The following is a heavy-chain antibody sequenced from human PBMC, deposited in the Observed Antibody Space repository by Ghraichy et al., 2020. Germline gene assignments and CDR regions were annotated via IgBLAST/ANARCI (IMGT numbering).Heavy chain of an antibody. CDR2: IYPGDSET. V-gene: IGHV5-51*01. J-gene: IGHJ4*02. Sequence: GDSLNISCKGSGYIFSSYWIGWVRQMPGKGLEWMGLIYPGDSETKYSPSFQGQVTISADKSISTAYLQWSNLKDSDSAIYFCARHWDGYSAPFDYWGQGTLVTVSS. CDR1: GYIFSSYW. D-gene: IGHD5-24*01. CDR3: ARHWDGYSAPFDY.